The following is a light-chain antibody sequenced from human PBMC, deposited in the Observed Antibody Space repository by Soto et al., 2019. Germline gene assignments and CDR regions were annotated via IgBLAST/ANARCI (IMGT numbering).Light chain of an antibody. V-gene: IGKV1-39*01. Sequence: DIQMTQSPSSLSASVGDRVTITCRASQSISSYLNWYQQKPGKAPKLLIYAASSLQSGVPSRFSGSGSGTDFTLTISSLQPEDFATYYYQRSYSTPPYTFGQGTKLQIK. J-gene: IGKJ2*01. CDR2: AAS. CDR3: QRSYSTPPYT. CDR1: QSISSY.